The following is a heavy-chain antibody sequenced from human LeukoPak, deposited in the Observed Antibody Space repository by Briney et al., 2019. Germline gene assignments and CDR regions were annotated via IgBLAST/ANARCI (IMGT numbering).Heavy chain of an antibody. CDR3: ASSPPLYYDSSGTHGVNWFDP. Sequence: GSLRLSCAASGLSFSTNWMSWIRQPPGKGLEWIGEINHSGSTNYNPSLKSRVTISVDTSKNQFSLKLSSVTAADTAVYYCASSPPLYYDSSGTHGVNWFDPWGQGTLVTVSS. CDR2: INHSGST. CDR1: GLSFSTNW. J-gene: IGHJ5*02. V-gene: IGHV4-34*01. D-gene: IGHD3-22*01.